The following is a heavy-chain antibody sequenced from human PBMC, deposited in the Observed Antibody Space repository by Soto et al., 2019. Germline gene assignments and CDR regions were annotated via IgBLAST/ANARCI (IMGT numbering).Heavy chain of an antibody. CDR2: INAGNGNT. D-gene: IGHD5-12*01. CDR3: ARAGGYNLQWSFSL. J-gene: IGHJ4*02. V-gene: IGHV1-3*01. Sequence: QVQLVQSGAEVKKPGASVKVSCKASGYTFTSYAMHWVRQAPGQRLEWMGWINAGNGNTKYSQKFQGRVTITRDTSASTANMEPSSLRSEDTAVYYCARAGGYNLQWSFSLWGQGTLVTVSS. CDR1: GYTFTSYA.